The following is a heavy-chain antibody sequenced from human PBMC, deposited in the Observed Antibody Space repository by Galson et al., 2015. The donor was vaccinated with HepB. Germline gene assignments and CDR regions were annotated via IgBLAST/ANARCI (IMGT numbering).Heavy chain of an antibody. CDR1: GFTFSTYG. CDR3: AKDLAGGDQKSWFDY. Sequence: SLRLSCAASGFTFSTYGMHWVRQAPGKGLEWVAVISNDGSNEYYADSVKGRFTISRDNSKSTLLLRMYSLRAEDTAVYYCAKDLAGGDQKSWFDYWGRGTLVTVSS. D-gene: IGHD2-21*02. CDR2: ISNDGSNE. V-gene: IGHV3-30*18. J-gene: IGHJ4*02.